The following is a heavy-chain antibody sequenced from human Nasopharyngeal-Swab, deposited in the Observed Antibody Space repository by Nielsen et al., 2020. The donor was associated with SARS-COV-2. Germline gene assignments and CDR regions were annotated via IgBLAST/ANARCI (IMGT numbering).Heavy chain of an antibody. D-gene: IGHD3-16*01. CDR3: ARERLGAFDI. V-gene: IGHV1-69*13. Sequence: SVKVSCKASAGTFSSYAISWVRQAPGQGLEWMGGIIPIFGTANYAQKFQGRVTITADESTSTAYMELSSLRSEDTAVYYCARERLGAFDIWGQGTMVTVSS. CDR1: AGTFSSYA. J-gene: IGHJ3*02. CDR2: IIPIFGTA.